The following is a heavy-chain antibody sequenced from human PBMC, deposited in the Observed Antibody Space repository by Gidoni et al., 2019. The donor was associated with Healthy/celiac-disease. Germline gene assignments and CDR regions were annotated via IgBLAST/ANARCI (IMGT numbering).Heavy chain of an antibody. D-gene: IGHD3-3*01. V-gene: IGHV3-49*05. CDR1: GFPFGDYA. CDR2: IRSKAYGGTT. J-gene: IGHJ3*02. Sequence: EVQLVESGGGLVKPGRSLRLSCTASGFPFGDYAMSWFRQAPGKGLEWVGFIRSKAYGGTTEYAASVKGRFTISRDDSKSIAYLQMNSLKTEDTAVYYCTRDARDYDFWSGYPWDAFDIWGQGTMVTVSS. CDR3: TRDARDYDFWSGYPWDAFDI.